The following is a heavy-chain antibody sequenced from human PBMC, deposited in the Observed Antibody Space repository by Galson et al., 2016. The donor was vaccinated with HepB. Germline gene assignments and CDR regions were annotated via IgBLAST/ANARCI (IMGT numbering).Heavy chain of an antibody. CDR1: XXSIXXXY. Sequence: ETXXXTCNVXXXSIXXXYXXXIRXXXGKXXXWIXXLRSSXXXIYXPSLMNRVTISVDTFRKQVSLSLSSSTAADTAVYYXARGFXLSMGXXIDIWGQVXLVXXSS. CDR2: LRSSXXX. J-gene: IGHJ4*02. D-gene: IGHD2-8*01. V-gene: IGHV4-4*07. CDR3: ARGFXLSMGXXIDI.